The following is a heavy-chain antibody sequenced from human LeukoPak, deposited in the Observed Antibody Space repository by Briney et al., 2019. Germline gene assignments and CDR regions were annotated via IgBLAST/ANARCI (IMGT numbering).Heavy chain of an antibody. D-gene: IGHD1-20*01. J-gene: IGHJ4*02. CDR1: GFTFSSYA. Sequence: PGGSLRLSCAASGFTFSSYAMSWVRQAPGKGLEWLSYISISSTYLHYADSVKGRFTISRDNAKKSLFLQMNSLRADDTAVYYCARGNWFVDYWGQGTLVTVSS. CDR2: ISISSTYL. V-gene: IGHV3-21*05. CDR3: ARGNWFVDY.